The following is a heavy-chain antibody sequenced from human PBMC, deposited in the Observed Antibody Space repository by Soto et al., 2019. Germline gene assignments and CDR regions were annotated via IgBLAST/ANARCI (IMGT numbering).Heavy chain of an antibody. CDR2: FYYSGST. V-gene: IGHV4-61*01. D-gene: IGHD1-1*01. CDR1: GGSVSGGSYF. J-gene: IGHJ4*02. Sequence: SEALSLTCTVSGGSVSGGSYFWSWVRQPPGKGLEWIGYFYYSGSTKYNPSLKSRVTILEDTSKNQFSLKLNSVTAADTAVYYCAREGRMGTFDYWGQGALVTVS. CDR3: AREGRMGTFDY.